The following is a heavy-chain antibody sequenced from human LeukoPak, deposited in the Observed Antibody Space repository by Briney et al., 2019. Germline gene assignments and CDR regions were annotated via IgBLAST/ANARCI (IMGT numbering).Heavy chain of an antibody. Sequence: GGSLRLSCAASGFTFSSYAMSWVRQAPGKGLEWVSAISGSGGSTYYADSVKGRFTISGDNSKNTLYLQMNSLRPEDTAVYYCARGSRNLYFDYWGQGTLVTVSS. J-gene: IGHJ4*02. V-gene: IGHV3-23*01. D-gene: IGHD2/OR15-2a*01. CDR1: GFTFSSYA. CDR2: ISGSGGST. CDR3: ARGSRNLYFDY.